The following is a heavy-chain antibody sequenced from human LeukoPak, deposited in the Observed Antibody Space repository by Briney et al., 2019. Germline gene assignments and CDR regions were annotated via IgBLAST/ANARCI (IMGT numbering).Heavy chain of an antibody. J-gene: IGHJ6*03. CDR2: INHSGST. CDR3: ARHQEEVGKDYYYYYMDV. CDR1: GGSFSGYY. Sequence: SETLSLTCAVYGGSFSGYYWSWIRQPPGKGLEWIGEINHSGSTNYNPSLKSRVTISVDTSKNQFSLKLSSVTAADTAVYYCARHQEEVGKDYYYYYMDVWGKGTTVTISS. V-gene: IGHV4-34*01. D-gene: IGHD7-27*01.